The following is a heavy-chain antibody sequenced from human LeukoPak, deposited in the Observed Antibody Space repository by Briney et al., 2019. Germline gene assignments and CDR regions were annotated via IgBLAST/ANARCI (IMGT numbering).Heavy chain of an antibody. V-gene: IGHV1-69*13. Sequence: VASVKVSCKASGYNFTGYFMHWVRQAPGQGLEWMGGIIPIFGTANYAQKFQGRVTITADESTSTAYMELSSLRFEDTAVYFCARDVSSSGFYYHWGQGTLVTVSS. CDR2: IIPIFGTA. CDR1: GYNFTGYF. J-gene: IGHJ5*02. D-gene: IGHD3-22*01. CDR3: ARDVSSSGFYYH.